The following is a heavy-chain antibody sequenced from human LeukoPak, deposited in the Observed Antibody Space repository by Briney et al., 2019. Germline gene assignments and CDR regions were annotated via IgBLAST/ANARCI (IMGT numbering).Heavy chain of an antibody. J-gene: IGHJ4*02. V-gene: IGHV3-66*04. CDR3: VRLHYDVLTGPFDY. CDR1: GITVSTNY. D-gene: IGHD3-9*01. CDR2: ICSGGAT. Sequence: GGSLRLSCAASGITVSTNYMSWVRQAPGKGQEWVSIICSGGATFYADSVKGRFTISRENSKNTLWLQMNSLRAEDTAVYYCVRLHYDVLTGPFDYWGQGTLVTVSS.